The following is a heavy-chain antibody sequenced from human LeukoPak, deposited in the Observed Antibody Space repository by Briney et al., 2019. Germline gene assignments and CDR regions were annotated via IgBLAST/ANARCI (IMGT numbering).Heavy chain of an antibody. J-gene: IGHJ4*02. Sequence: TGGSLRLSCAASAFTFSSYWMSWVRQAPGKGLEWVANIKPDGSEKYYVDSVKGRFTISRDNAKNSLYLQMNSLRAEDTAVYYCARDHWWGQGTLVTVSS. CDR2: IKPDGSEK. CDR3: ARDHW. CDR1: AFTFSSYW. V-gene: IGHV3-7*01.